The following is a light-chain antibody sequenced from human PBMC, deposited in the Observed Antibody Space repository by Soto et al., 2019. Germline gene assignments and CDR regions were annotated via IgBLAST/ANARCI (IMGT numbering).Light chain of an antibody. Sequence: QSVLTQPPSVSGAPGQRVTISCTGSSSNIGAGYDVNGYQQLTGTAPKLLIYGNTNRPSGVPDRFSGSKSGTSGSLAISGLQTEDEAEYYCQSWDTSLSGSVFGGGTKLTVL. J-gene: IGLJ2*01. CDR1: SSNIGAGYD. CDR3: QSWDTSLSGSV. V-gene: IGLV1-40*01. CDR2: GNT.